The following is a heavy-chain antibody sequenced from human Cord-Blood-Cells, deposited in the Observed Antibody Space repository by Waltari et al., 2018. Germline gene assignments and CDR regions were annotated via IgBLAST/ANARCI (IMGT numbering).Heavy chain of an antibody. CDR1: GGTFSSYA. CDR2: IIPVVCTA. J-gene: IGHJ4*02. Sequence: QVQLVQSGAEVKKPGSSVKVSCKASGGTFSSYAISWVRQAPGKGLGWMGGIIPVVCTANDGQEYEGRGTSSTDGCTSTASRELRRRRSEDTAGYYCARQTGYRGSYPDYWGRGTLVTVSS. CDR3: ARQTGYRGSYPDY. D-gene: IGHD1-26*01. V-gene: IGHV1-69*01.